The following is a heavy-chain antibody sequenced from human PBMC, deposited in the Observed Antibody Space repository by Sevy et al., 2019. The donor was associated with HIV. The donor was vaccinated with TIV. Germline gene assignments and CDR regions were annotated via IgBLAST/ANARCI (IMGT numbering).Heavy chain of an antibody. V-gene: IGHV3-9*01. CDR2: ISWNSGTI. CDR1: GFTFDDYA. CDR3: AKDIGYCISTTCPRLADY. J-gene: IGHJ4*02. Sequence: SLRLSCAASGFTFDDYAMHWVRQAPGKGLEWVSGISWNSGTIGYADSMKGRFTISRDNAKNSLYLQMNSLRAEDTALYYCAKDIGYCISTTCPRLADYWGQGTLVTVSS. D-gene: IGHD2-2*03.